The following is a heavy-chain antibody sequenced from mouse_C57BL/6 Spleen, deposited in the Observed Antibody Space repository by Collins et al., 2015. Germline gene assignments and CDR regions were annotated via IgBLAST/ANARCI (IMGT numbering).Heavy chain of an antibody. CDR3: ARGGAYYGPYYAMDY. V-gene: IGHV14-3*02. D-gene: IGHD2-10*01. CDR1: GFNIEDTY. CDR2: IDPANGDT. J-gene: IGHJ4*01. Sequence: EVRSCRQSGADLVKSGASVKLSCTASGFNIEDTYMHWVKQRPEQGLEWIGRIDPANGDTIYDPEFQGKATMTADTSSNTAYLQLSSLTSEDTAVYYCARGGAYYGPYYAMDYWGQGASVTVSS.